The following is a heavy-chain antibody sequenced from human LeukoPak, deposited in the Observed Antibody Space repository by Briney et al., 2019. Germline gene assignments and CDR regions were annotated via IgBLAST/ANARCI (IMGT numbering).Heavy chain of an antibody. Sequence: PSETLSLTCTVSGGPISSYYWSWIRQPPGKGLEWIGYIYYKGNTNYNPSLKSRVTISVDTSKNQFSLKVSSVTAADTAVYYCARDLNGSYGRYFGYWGQGTLVTVSS. V-gene: IGHV4-59*01. J-gene: IGHJ4*02. CDR2: IYYKGNT. CDR1: GGPISSYY. CDR3: ARDLNGSYGRYFGY. D-gene: IGHD1-26*01.